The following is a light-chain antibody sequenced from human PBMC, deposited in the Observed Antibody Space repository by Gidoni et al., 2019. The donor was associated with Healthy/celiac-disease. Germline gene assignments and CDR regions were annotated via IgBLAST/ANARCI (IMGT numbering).Light chain of an antibody. V-gene: IGLV1-44*01. CDR3: AGWDDSLNGWV. Sequence: QSVLTQPPSASGTPGQRVTISCSGRSSNIGSNTVNWYQQFPGTAPRLLIYSNNQRPSGVPDRFSGSKSGTSASLAISGLQSEDEADYYCAGWDDSLNGWVFGGGTKLTVL. CDR1: SSNIGSNT. J-gene: IGLJ3*02. CDR2: SNN.